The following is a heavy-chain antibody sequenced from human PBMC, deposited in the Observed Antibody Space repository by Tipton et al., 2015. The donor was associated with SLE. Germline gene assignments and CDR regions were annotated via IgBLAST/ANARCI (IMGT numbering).Heavy chain of an antibody. D-gene: IGHD3-16*01. J-gene: IGHJ5*02. V-gene: IGHV3-30*02. CDR2: IRYDGSNK. Sequence: SLRLSCAASGFTFSSYGMHWVRQAPGKGLEWVAFIRYDGSNKYYADSVKGRFTISRDNSKNTLYLQMNSLRVEDTAVYYCVSLPGGAVNWFDPWGQGSLVTVSS. CDR3: VSLPGGAVNWFDP. CDR1: GFTFSSYG.